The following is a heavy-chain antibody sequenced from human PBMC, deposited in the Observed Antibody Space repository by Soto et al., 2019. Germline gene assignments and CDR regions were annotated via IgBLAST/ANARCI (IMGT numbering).Heavy chain of an antibody. V-gene: IGHV3-74*01. CDR2: TNQHGTII. Sequence: PGGSLRLACEASGFSVSSCGVHWVRQVPGKGLVWVSRTNQHGTIIDYADFVRGRFTISRDNAKNTLYLEMDSLRVEDTAVYYCTRDIGGRGALWGPGTLVTVSS. D-gene: IGHD3-16*01. CDR3: TRDIGGRGAL. J-gene: IGHJ4*02. CDR1: GFSVSSCG.